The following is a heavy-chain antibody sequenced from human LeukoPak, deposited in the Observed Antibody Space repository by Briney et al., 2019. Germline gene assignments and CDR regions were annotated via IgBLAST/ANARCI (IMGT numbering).Heavy chain of an antibody. Sequence: SETLSLTCTVSGGSISSYYWSWIRQPPGKGLEWIGYIYYSGSTNYNPSLKSRVTISVDTSKNQFSLKLSSVTAADTAVYYCARGGGYDAFDIWCQGTMVTVSS. CDR3: ARGGGYDAFDI. J-gene: IGHJ3*02. V-gene: IGHV4-59*01. D-gene: IGHD6-13*01. CDR1: GGSISSYY. CDR2: IYYSGST.